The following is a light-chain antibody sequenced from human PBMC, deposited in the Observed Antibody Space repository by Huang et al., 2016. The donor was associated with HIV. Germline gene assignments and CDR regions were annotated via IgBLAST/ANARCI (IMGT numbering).Light chain of an antibody. J-gene: IGKJ2*01. CDR3: MQGLQTPPT. CDR1: QNLLPSSGHNR. V-gene: IGKV2-28*01. CDR2: LTS. Sequence: EIVMTQSPLSLPVSPGQPASISCTSSQNLLPSSGHNRLDWYLQKPGQSPQLLIFLTSNQASGVPDKCTGSGSGSNFTLSINKVQPDDVGIYYCMQGLQTPPTFGQGTKLEI.